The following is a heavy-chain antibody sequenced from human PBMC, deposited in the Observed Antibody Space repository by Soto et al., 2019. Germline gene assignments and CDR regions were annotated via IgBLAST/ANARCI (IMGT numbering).Heavy chain of an antibody. CDR2: IYWDDDK. V-gene: IGHV2-5*02. J-gene: IGHJ4*02. CDR3: AHSRYSRSSFDY. D-gene: IGHD6-6*01. Sequence: GPTLVDPTQTLTLTLTFSGFSLTSNCGCGGWIRQPPGKALEWLALIYWDDDKRYSPSLKSRLTITKDTSKNQVVLRMTNMDPVDTATYYCAHSRYSRSSFDYWGQGTLVTVSS. CDR1: GFSLTSNCGC.